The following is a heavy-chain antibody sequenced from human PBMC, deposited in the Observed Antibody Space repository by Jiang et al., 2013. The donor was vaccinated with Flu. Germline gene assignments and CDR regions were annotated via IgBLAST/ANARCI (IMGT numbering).Heavy chain of an antibody. Sequence: EWMGGIIPIFGTANYAQKFQGRVTITADESTSTAYMELSSLRSEDTAVYYCAREVISSGWYYFDYWGPGNPGHRLL. D-gene: IGHD6-19*01. J-gene: IGHJ4*02. V-gene: IGHV1-69*01. CDR2: IIPIFGTA. CDR3: AREVISSGWYYFDY.